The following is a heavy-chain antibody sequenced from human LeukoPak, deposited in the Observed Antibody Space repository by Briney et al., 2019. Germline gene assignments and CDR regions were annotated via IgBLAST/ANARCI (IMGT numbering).Heavy chain of an antibody. CDR3: ARVSGY. V-gene: IGHV4-59*02. J-gene: IGHJ4*02. CDR2: VYYSGSA. D-gene: IGHD3-10*01. CDR1: GDSVTTYY. Sequence: SETLSLTCTVSGDSVTTYYWSWIRQPPGKGLEWLGYVYYSGSATYNPSLKSRVTISVDTSKNQFSLRLSSVTAADTAVYYCARVSGYWGQGTLVTVSS.